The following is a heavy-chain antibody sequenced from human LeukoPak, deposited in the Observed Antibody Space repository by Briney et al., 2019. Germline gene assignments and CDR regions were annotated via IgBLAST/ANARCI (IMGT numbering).Heavy chain of an antibody. CDR1: GYSFTSYW. V-gene: IGHV5-10-1*01. J-gene: IGHJ6*04. D-gene: IGHD3-10*01. Sequence: GESLKISCKGSGYSFTSYWISWVRQMPGKGLEWMGRIDPSDSYTNYSPSFQGHVTISADKSISTAYLQWSSLKASDTAMYYCARQEITMVRGVLYYYGMDVWGKGTTVTASS. CDR3: ARQEITMVRGVLYYYGMDV. CDR2: IDPSDSYT.